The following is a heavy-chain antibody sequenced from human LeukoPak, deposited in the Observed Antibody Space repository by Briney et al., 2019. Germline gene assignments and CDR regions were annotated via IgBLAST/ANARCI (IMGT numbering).Heavy chain of an antibody. D-gene: IGHD5-18*01. V-gene: IGHV3-7*01. Sequence: PGGSLRLSCAASGFTFSSYWMTWARQAPGKGLEWVANIKQDGSEKYYVDSVKGRFTISRDNAKNSLYLQMNSLRAEDTAVYYCARVRYSYGYYFDYWGQGTLVTVSS. J-gene: IGHJ4*02. CDR1: GFTFSSYW. CDR2: IKQDGSEK. CDR3: ARVRYSYGYYFDY.